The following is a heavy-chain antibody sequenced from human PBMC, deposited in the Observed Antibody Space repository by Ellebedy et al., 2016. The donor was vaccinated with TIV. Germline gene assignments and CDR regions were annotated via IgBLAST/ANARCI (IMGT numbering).Heavy chain of an antibody. CDR2: INPSGGST. J-gene: IGHJ4*02. Sequence: AASVKVSCKASGYTFTSYFMHWVRQAPGQGLEWMGKINPSGGSTTYAQKFQGRVTMTRDTSRSTAYMELSSLRSDDTAVYYCVRVMGAIDFWGQGTLVTVSS. CDR3: VRVMGAIDF. CDR1: GYTFTSYF. D-gene: IGHD1-26*01. V-gene: IGHV1-46*01.